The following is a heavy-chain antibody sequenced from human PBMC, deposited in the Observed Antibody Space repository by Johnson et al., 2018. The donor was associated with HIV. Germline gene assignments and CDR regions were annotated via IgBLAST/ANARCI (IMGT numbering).Heavy chain of an antibody. Sequence: VPLVESGGGLVKPGESLRLSCVASGFTFNNAWMSWVRQAPGKGLEWVGRIKRQSDGGTTDYAAPVKGRFTISRDDSRNTLYLEMNSLKTEDTAVYYCATDLAAVGNGAFDIWGQGTMVTVSS. CDR1: GFTFNNAW. D-gene: IGHD6-13*01. J-gene: IGHJ3*02. V-gene: IGHV3-15*01. CDR2: IKRQSDGGTT. CDR3: ATDLAAVGNGAFDI.